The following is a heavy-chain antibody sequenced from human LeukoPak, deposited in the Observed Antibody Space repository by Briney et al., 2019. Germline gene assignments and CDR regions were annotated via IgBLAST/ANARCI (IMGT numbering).Heavy chain of an antibody. J-gene: IGHJ4*02. CDR3: ARVGAWELQRVFDY. D-gene: IGHD1-26*01. V-gene: IGHV3-7*01. Sequence: GGSLRLSCAASGFTFNDYWMTWVRQVPGKGLEWVSNIKQDGSENYYVDSVKGRFTISRDNAKNSLYLQMDSLRVEDTAVYYCARVGAWELQRVFDYWGQGTLVTVSS. CDR2: IKQDGSEN. CDR1: GFTFNDYW.